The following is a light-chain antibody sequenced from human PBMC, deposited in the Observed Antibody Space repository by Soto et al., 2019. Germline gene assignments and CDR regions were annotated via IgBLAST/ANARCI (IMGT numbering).Light chain of an antibody. V-gene: IGKV3-11*01. CDR2: DAS. Sequence: EIVLTQSPATLSLSPGERATLSCRSSQSIGYYLAWCQQIPGQAPRLLIYDASNRATGVPARFSGSGTGTDFTLTISSLEPEDFAVYYCQQRSNPLTFGGGTKVDIK. CDR3: QQRSNPLT. CDR1: QSIGYY. J-gene: IGKJ4*01.